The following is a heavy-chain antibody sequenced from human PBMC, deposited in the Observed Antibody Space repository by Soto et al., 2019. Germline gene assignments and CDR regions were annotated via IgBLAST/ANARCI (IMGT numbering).Heavy chain of an antibody. Sequence: PGGSLRLSCAASGFTFRNAWMSWVRQAPGKGLEWVGRIKSKTDGGTTDYAAPVKGRFTISRDDSKNTLYLRMNSLKTEDTAVYYCTTVAVTAPYYYGMDVWSQGTTVTVSS. CDR2: IKSKTDGGTT. D-gene: IGHD4-4*01. CDR3: TTVAVTAPYYYGMDV. J-gene: IGHJ6*02. V-gene: IGHV3-15*01. CDR1: GFTFRNAW.